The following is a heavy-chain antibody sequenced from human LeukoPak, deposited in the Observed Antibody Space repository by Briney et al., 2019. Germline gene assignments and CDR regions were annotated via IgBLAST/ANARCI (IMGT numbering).Heavy chain of an antibody. CDR3: ASHAASGSYFFDS. V-gene: IGHV3-53*01. Sequence: PGGSLRLSCAASGFTVTDTYVSWVRQPPGKGLQWVSVIYRGGDTHYVDSVMGRFTISRDSSKNMVYLQLNSLRAEDTAVYYCASHAASGSYFFDSWGQGTLVTVSS. J-gene: IGHJ4*02. D-gene: IGHD1-26*01. CDR2: IYRGGDT. CDR1: GFTVTDTY.